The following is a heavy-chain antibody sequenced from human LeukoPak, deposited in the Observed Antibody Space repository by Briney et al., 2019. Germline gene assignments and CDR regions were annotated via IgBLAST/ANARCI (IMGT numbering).Heavy chain of an antibody. CDR2: VDYSGDTT. V-gene: IGHV3-23*01. J-gene: IGHJ4*02. D-gene: IGHD6-19*01. CDR1: GSTLSSYE. CDR3: TRNSGWYGVS. Sequence: HPGGSLRLSCTASGSTLSSYEMTWIRQAPGKGLEWGSSVDYSGDTTYYADSVKGGFTISRDNSKSTLFLQLSILRAGDTAGYYCTRNSGWYGVSWGQGTLVTVSS.